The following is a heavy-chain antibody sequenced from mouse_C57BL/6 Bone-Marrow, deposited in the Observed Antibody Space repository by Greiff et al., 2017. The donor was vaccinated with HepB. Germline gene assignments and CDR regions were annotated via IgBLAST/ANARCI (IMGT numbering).Heavy chain of an antibody. D-gene: IGHD2-5*01. V-gene: IGHV1-4*01. CDR1: GYTFTSYT. CDR3: ARAYYSNYEDY. CDR2: INPSSGYT. J-gene: IGHJ2*01. Sequence: QVQLKESGAELARPGASVKMSCKASGYTFTSYTMHWVKQRPGQGLEWIGYINPSSGYTKYNQKFKDKATLTADKSSSTAYMQLSSLTSEDSAVYYCARAYYSNYEDYWGQGTTLTVSS.